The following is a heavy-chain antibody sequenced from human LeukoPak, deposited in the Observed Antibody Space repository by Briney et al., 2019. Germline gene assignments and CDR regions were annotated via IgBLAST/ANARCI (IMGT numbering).Heavy chain of an antibody. Sequence: GASVKVSCKASGGTFSSYAISWVRQAPGQGLEWMGGIIPIFGTANYAQKFQGRVTITTDESTSTAYMELSSLRSEDTAVYYCARSPRIGIAASWFDPWGQGTLVTVSS. CDR1: GGTFSSYA. V-gene: IGHV1-69*05. CDR2: IIPIFGTA. J-gene: IGHJ5*02. CDR3: ARSPRIGIAASWFDP. D-gene: IGHD6-25*01.